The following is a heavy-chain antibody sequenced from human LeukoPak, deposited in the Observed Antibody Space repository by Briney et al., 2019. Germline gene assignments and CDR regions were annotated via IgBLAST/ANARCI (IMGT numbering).Heavy chain of an antibody. V-gene: IGHV3-23*01. D-gene: IGHD3-22*01. CDR1: GFTFSDYY. CDR2: ISGSGGST. Sequence: GGSLRLSCAASGFTFSDYYMSWIRQAPGKGLEWVSAISGSGGSTYYADSVKGRFTISRDNSKNTLYLQMNSLRAEDTAVYYCVRGGGRGDYNERYYFDYWGQGTLVTVSS. J-gene: IGHJ4*02. CDR3: VRGGGRGDYNERYYFDY.